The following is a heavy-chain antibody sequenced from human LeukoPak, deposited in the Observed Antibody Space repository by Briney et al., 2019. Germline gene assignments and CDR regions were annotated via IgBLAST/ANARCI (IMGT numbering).Heavy chain of an antibody. D-gene: IGHD6-13*01. CDR3: ARDRQPHYYYYYMDV. J-gene: IGHJ6*03. V-gene: IGHV1-2*02. CDR2: INPNSGGT. CDR1: GYTFTGYY. Sequence: ASVKVSCKTSGYTFTGYYMHWVRQAPGHGLEWMGWINPNSGGTNYAQRFQGRVTMTRDTSISTAYMELSRLRSEDTAVYYCARDRQPHYYYYYMDVWGKGTTVTVSS.